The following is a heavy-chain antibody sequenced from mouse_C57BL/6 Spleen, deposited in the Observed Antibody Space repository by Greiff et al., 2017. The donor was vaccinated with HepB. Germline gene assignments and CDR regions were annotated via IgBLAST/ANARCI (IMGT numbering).Heavy chain of an antibody. CDR2: ISNLAYSI. D-gene: IGHD1-1*01. V-gene: IGHV5-15*01. Sequence: EVKLMESGGGLVQPGGSLKLSCAASGFTFSDYGMAWVRQAPRKGPEWVAFISNLAYSIYYADTVTGRFTISRENAKNTLYLEMSSLRSEDTAMYYCARAPYYYGSSYWYFDVWGTGTTVTVSS. J-gene: IGHJ1*03. CDR3: ARAPYYYGSSYWYFDV. CDR1: GFTFSDYG.